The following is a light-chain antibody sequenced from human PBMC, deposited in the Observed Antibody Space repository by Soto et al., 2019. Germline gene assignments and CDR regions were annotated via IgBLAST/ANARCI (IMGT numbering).Light chain of an antibody. CDR1: HSISNW. J-gene: IGKJ1*01. Sequence: DIQLTQSPSTLSASVGDRVTITCRASHSISNWLAWYQQKPGKAPKLLISKASSLESGVPSRFSGSGSGTDFTLTISSLQPDDFATYYCQQYNSYPWTFGQGTKVEIK. CDR3: QQYNSYPWT. V-gene: IGKV1-5*03. CDR2: KAS.